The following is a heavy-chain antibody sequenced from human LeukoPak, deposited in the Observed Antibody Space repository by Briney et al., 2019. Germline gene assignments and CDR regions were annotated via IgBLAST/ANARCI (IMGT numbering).Heavy chain of an antibody. V-gene: IGHV3-23*01. CDR2: ISGSGGST. D-gene: IGHD1-7*01. CDR1: GFTFSSYA. J-gene: IGHJ4*02. CDR3: ARAIGSGTMVI. Sequence: PGGSLRLSCAASGFTFSSYAMSWVRQAPGKGLEWVSAISGSGGSTYYADSVKGRFTISRDNAKNSLYLQMNSLRAEDTAVYYCARAIGSGTMVIWGQGTLVTVSS.